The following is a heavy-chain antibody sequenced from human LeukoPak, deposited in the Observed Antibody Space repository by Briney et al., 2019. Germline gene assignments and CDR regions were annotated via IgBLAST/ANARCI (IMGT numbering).Heavy chain of an antibody. J-gene: IGHJ4*02. D-gene: IGHD3-10*01. Sequence: PSETLSLTCAVYGGSFSGYYWSWIRQPPGKGLEWIGNIYHSGSTYYNPSLKSRVTISVDTSKNQFSLKLSSVTAAETAMYYCASLYGSGFSFDYWGQGTLVTVSS. CDR1: GGSFSGYY. CDR2: IYHSGST. V-gene: IGHV4-34*01. CDR3: ASLYGSGFSFDY.